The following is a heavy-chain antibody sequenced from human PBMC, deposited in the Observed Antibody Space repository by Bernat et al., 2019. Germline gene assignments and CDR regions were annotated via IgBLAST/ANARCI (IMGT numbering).Heavy chain of an antibody. CDR3: SKNIIPGAIDY. V-gene: IGHV3-30*02. CDR1: GFTFSTYG. J-gene: IGHJ4*02. Sequence: QLVESGGGVVQPGGSLRLSCAASGFTFSTYGMHWVRQAPGKGLEWVAFVRYDGNDTYYATSVKGRFTITRDNSKNTLNLQMNSLRVEDTAVYYCSKNIIPGAIDYWGQGTLVTVSS. D-gene: IGHD3-10*01. CDR2: VRYDGNDT.